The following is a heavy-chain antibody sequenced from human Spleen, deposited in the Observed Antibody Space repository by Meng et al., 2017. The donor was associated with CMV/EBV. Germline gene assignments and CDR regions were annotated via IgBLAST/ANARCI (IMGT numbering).Heavy chain of an antibody. Sequence: SLSCAVSGGSISSNNWWSWVRQPPGKGLEWIGEIYHSGSTHYNTSLKSRVTISVDKSKNHFFLNLTSVTAADTAIYYCARGRGMRNWGQGALVTVSS. CDR1: GGSISSNNW. CDR2: IYHSGST. V-gene: IGHV4-4*02. J-gene: IGHJ4*02. CDR3: ARGRGMRN.